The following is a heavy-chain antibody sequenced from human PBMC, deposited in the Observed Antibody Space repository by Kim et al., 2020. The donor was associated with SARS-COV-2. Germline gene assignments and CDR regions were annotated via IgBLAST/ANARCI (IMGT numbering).Heavy chain of an antibody. CDR2: INPDTGGT. Sequence: ASVKVSCKASGYSFTGYYVHWVRQAPGQGLEWMGRINPDTGGTNYAQKFQGRVTMTRDTSISTDYMELSRLRSDDTVVYYCARGESVLLDSSSPLFYAMDVWGQGTTVTVSS. J-gene: IGHJ6*02. D-gene: IGHD6-13*01. V-gene: IGHV1-2*05. CDR1: GYSFTGYY. CDR3: ARGESVLLDSSSPLFYAMDV.